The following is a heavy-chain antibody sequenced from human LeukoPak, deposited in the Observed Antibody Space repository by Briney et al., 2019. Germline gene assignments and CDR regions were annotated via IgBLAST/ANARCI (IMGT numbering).Heavy chain of an antibody. CDR3: ARYGADCFVF. V-gene: IGHV3-21*01. Sequence: GGSLRLSCAASGFMFSSYSMNWVRQAPGQGLEWVASISYTSTYIFYADSLKGRFTISRDNTNNSLYLQMNSLRAEDTAVYYCARYGADCFVFWCQGALVTVSS. CDR1: GFMFSSYS. D-gene: IGHD4/OR15-4a*01. CDR2: ISYTSTYI. J-gene: IGHJ4*02.